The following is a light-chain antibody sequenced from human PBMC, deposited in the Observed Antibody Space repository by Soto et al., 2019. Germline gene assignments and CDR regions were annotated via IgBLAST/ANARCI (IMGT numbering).Light chain of an antibody. CDR1: QGIYSY. Sequence: DIQLTQSPSFLSASVGDRVTITCRASQGIYSYLAWYQQKPGKAPKVLIYAPSTLQSGVPPRFSGSGSGTEFTLTISSMQPEGFATYYCRQLNSYPLTFGQETRLEI. CDR2: APS. J-gene: IGKJ5*01. V-gene: IGKV1-9*01. CDR3: RQLNSYPLT.